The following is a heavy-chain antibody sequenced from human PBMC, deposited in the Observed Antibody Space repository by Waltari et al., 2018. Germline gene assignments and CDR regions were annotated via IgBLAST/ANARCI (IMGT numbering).Heavy chain of an antibody. J-gene: IGHJ4*02. V-gene: IGHV3-49*03. Sequence: EVELVESGGGLVQPGRSLRLSCSASGFTFCDYAMSWFRQAPGKGLEWVGFIRSKAYGGTTEYAASVKGRFTISRDDSKSIAYLQMNSLKTEDTAVYYCTRISGYSPDYWGQGTLVTVSS. CDR2: IRSKAYGGTT. CDR1: GFTFCDYA. CDR3: TRISGYSPDY. D-gene: IGHD5-18*01.